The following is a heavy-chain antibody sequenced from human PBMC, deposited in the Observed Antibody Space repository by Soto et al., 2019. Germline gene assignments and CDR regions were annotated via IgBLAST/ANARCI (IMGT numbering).Heavy chain of an antibody. V-gene: IGHV3-7*03. J-gene: IGHJ5*02. CDR1: GFTFINYW. CDR3: ARTKANKWFDP. Sequence: PGGSLRLSCAASGFTFINYWMSWVRQAPGKGLEWVANIKQDGGEKYYVDSVKGRFTISRDSAKNSLYLQMNSLRAGDTAVYYCARTKANKWFDPWGQGTLVTVSS. CDR2: IKQDGGEK. D-gene: IGHD1-26*01.